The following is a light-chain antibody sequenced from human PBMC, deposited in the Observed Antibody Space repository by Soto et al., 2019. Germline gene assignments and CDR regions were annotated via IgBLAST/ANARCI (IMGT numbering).Light chain of an antibody. CDR2: EVT. CDR3: TSYTSNTALV. CDR1: SSDIGSHDY. J-gene: IGLJ1*01. V-gene: IGLV2-14*01. Sequence: QSAPTQPASVSGSPGQSITISCTGTSSDIGSHDYVSWYHHHPGKAPKLIIYEVTNRPSGVSDRFSGSKSGSTASLTISGLQAEDEADYHCTSYTSNTALVFGTGTKVTVL.